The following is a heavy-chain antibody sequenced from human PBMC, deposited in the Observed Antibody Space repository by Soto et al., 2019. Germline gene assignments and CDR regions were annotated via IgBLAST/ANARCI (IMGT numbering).Heavy chain of an antibody. Sequence: QVQLVQSGAEVKKPGSSVKVSCKASGGTFSSYPLSWVRQAPGQGLEWMGGIIPIFGTTKYAQKFQGRVTIIADESTTTASMELSSLRSEDTAVYYCAMIDYSSGSDYWGQGTLLTVSS. V-gene: IGHV1-69*01. D-gene: IGHD6-19*01. CDR3: AMIDYSSGSDY. J-gene: IGHJ4*02. CDR1: GGTFSSYP. CDR2: IIPIFGTT.